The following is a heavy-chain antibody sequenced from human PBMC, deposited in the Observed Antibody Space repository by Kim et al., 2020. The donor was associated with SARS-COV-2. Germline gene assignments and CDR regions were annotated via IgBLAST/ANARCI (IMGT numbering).Heavy chain of an antibody. CDR3: ARVGAATAGGIDY. V-gene: IGHV3-48*02. D-gene: IGHD2-21*02. J-gene: IGHJ4*02. Sequence: YHAGYVQGRFTVCRGNDKNALFLEMDSLRDEDTAVYYCARVGAATAGGIDYWGQGTLVTVSS.